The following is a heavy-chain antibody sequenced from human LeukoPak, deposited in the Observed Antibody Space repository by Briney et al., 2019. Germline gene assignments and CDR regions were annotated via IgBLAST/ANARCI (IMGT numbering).Heavy chain of an antibody. CDR2: IWYDGSNK. Sequence: GGSLRLSCAASGFTFSSYGMHWVRQAPGKGLEWVAVIWYDGSNKYYADSVKGRFTISRDNSKNTLYLQVNSLRAEDTAVYYCARESLNHEYYFDYWGQGTLVTVSS. J-gene: IGHJ4*02. CDR3: ARESLNHEYYFDY. V-gene: IGHV3-33*01. D-gene: IGHD1-14*01. CDR1: GFTFSSYG.